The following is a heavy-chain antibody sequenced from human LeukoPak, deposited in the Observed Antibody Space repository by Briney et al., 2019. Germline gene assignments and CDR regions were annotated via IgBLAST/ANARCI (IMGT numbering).Heavy chain of an antibody. D-gene: IGHD1-26*01. CDR1: GYTFINSG. CDR2: ISYTGTYI. J-gene: IGHJ4*02. CDR3: VRDRGTYRPIDY. Sequence: ASVKVSCKASGYTFINSGINWVRQAPGKGLEWVSSISYTGTYIYYADSVKGRFTISRDNAQNSLYLQMNSLRAEDTAIYYCVRDRGTYRPIDYWGQGTLVTVSS. V-gene: IGHV3-21*04.